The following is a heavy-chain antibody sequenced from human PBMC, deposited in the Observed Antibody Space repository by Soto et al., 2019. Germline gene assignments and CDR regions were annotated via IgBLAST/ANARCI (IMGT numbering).Heavy chain of an antibody. Sequence: QVQLVQSGAEVKKPGSSVKVSCKASGGTFSSYAISWVRQAPGQGLEWMGGIIPIFGTANYAQKFQGRVTITADESTSTAYMELSSLRSEDTAVYYCARVIDYGDPRDPRGYYGMDVWGQGTTVTVSS. CDR2: IIPIFGTA. CDR3: ARVIDYGDPRDPRGYYGMDV. J-gene: IGHJ6*02. D-gene: IGHD4-17*01. CDR1: GGTFSSYA. V-gene: IGHV1-69*01.